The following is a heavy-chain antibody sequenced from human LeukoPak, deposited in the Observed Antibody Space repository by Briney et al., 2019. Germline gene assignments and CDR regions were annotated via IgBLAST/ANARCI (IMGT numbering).Heavy chain of an antibody. V-gene: IGHV1-24*01. J-gene: IGHJ3*02. CDR2: FDPEDGET. CDR1: GYTLTELS. CDR3: ATVNLIRPLDAFDI. D-gene: IGHD2-8*01. Sequence: GASVKVSCKVSGYTLTELSMHWVRQAPGKGLEWMGGFDPEDGETIYAQKFQGRVTMTEDTSTDTAYMELSSLRSEDTAVYYCATVNLIRPLDAFDIWGQGTMVTVSS.